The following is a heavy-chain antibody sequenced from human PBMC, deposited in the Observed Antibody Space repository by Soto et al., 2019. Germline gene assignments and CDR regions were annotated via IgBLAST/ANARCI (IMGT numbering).Heavy chain of an antibody. CDR1: GGTFSSYS. D-gene: IGHD3-22*01. CDR3: ARGGIEVITVQFEY. Sequence: SVNVSCKASGGTFSSYSISWVRQAPGQGLEWMGGIIPIFGTANYAQKFQGRVTITADESTSTAYMELSSLRSEDTAVYYCARGGIEVITVQFEYWGQGTLVTVSS. V-gene: IGHV1-69*13. J-gene: IGHJ4*01. CDR2: IIPIFGTA.